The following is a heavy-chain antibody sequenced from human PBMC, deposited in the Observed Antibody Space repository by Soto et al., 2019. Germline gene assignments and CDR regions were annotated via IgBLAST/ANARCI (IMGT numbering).Heavy chain of an antibody. J-gene: IGHJ6*02. CDR3: ATTRVGPCSSSICFSGIFDGMDV. D-gene: IGHD2-2*01. Sequence: QVQLVEAGGGVVQPGRSLRLSCAASGFTISNYGMHWVRQAPGKGLEWVAVISYDGTITYYADTVKGRFTISRDNSTNTMYLEMNSLKTEDKGVYYGATTRVGPCSSSICFSGIFDGMDVWGQGTTVTVSS. CDR2: ISYDGTIT. V-gene: IGHV3-30-3*01. CDR1: GFTISNYG.